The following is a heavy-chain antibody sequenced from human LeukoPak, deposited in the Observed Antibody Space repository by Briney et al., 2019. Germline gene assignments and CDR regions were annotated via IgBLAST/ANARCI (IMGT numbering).Heavy chain of an antibody. CDR1: GFTFSSYG. V-gene: IGHV3-30*02. J-gene: IGHJ6*03. CDR3: ARDVPYCSSTSCHMDV. D-gene: IGHD2-2*01. Sequence: PGGSLRLSCAASGFTFSSYGMHWVRQAPGKGLEWVAFIRYDGSNKYYADSVKGRFTISRDNSKNTLYLQMNSLRAEDTAVYYCARDVPYCSSTSCHMDVWGKGTTVTVSS. CDR2: IRYDGSNK.